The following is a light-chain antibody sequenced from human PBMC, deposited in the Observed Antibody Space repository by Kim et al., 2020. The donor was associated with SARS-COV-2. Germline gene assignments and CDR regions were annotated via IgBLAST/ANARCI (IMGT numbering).Light chain of an antibody. CDR2: RDS. CDR3: QAWDSSTVV. V-gene: IGLV3-9*01. J-gene: IGLJ3*02. CDR1: NMGSKN. Sequence: SYELTQPLSVSVALGQTARITCGGNNMGSKNVHWYQQKPGQSPVLVIYRDSNRPSGIPERFSGSNSGNTATLTISGAQARDEADYYCQAWDSSTVVFGGG.